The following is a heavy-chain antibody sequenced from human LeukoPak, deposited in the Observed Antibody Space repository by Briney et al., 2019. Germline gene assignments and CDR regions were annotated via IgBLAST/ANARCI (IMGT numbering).Heavy chain of an antibody. CDR3: PREIASRLDY. Sequence: SETLSLTCAVSGGSLSRGSYYWGSVRQPAGRGLGWIGRISTSGSTNYNPSLKSRVTIPVDTAKNQFSLKMSPGTAADTALYYCPREIASRLDYWGQGTPVTVSS. CDR1: GGSLSRGSYY. J-gene: IGHJ4*02. V-gene: IGHV4-61*02. CDR2: ISTSGST.